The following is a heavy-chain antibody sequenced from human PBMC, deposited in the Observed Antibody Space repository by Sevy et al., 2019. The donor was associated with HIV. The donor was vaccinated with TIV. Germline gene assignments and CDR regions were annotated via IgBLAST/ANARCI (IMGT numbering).Heavy chain of an antibody. CDR3: ARDIAVAGLRAEYFQH. V-gene: IGHV1-18*01. J-gene: IGHJ1*01. Sequence: ASVKVSCKASGYTFTSYGISWVRQAPGQGLEWMGWISAYNGNTNYAQKLQGRVTMTTDTSTSTAYMELRSLRSDDTAVYYCARDIAVAGLRAEYFQHWGQGTLVTVSS. D-gene: IGHD6-19*01. CDR2: ISAYNGNT. CDR1: GYTFTSYG.